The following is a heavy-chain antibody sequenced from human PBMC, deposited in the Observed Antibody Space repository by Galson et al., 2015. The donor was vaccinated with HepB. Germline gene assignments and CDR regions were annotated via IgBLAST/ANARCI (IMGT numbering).Heavy chain of an antibody. CDR2: INSDGSST. V-gene: IGHV3-74*01. CDR1: GITFSNYW. J-gene: IGHJ4*02. Sequence: SLRLSCAASGITFSNYWMHWVRQAPGKGLVWVSHINSDGSSTTYADSVKGRFAISRDNAKNTLYLQMNSLRAEDTAVYYCARGGDLRSFAYWGQGTLVTVSS. CDR3: ARGGDLRSFAY. D-gene: IGHD3-10*01.